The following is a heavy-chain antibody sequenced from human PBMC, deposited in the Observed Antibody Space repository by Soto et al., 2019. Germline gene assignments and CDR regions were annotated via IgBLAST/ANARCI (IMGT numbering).Heavy chain of an antibody. V-gene: IGHV2-5*02. CDR3: AHRVLRTVFGLVTTTAIYFYF. CDR1: GFSLTTSGVG. J-gene: IGHJ4*02. Sequence: QITLNESGPTVVRTTETLTLTCRFSGFSLTTSGVGVGWIRQSPGKAPEWLALIYWDDDKRYSASLKSRLTITKDTSKNQVVLTVSDLDPTDTATYYCAHRVLRTVFGLVTTTAIYFYFWGQGTPVAVSS. D-gene: IGHD3-3*01. CDR2: IYWDDDK.